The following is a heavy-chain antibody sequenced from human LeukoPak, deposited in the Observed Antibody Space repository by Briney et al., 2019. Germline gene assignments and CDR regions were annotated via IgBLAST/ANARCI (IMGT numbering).Heavy chain of an antibody. Sequence: SETLSLTCTVSGGSISSYYWSWIRQPPGKGLEWIGYIYYSGSTNYNPSLKSRVTISVDTSKNQFSLKLSSVTAADTAVYYCARNVGYSSGWYLFDYWGQGTLVTVSS. CDR1: GGSISSYY. V-gene: IGHV4-59*01. D-gene: IGHD6-19*01. J-gene: IGHJ4*02. CDR2: IYYSGST. CDR3: ARNVGYSSGWYLFDY.